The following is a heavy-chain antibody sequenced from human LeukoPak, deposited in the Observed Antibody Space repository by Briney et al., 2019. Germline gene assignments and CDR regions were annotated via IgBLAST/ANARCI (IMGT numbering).Heavy chain of an antibody. V-gene: IGHV4-34*01. CDR1: GGSFSGYY. D-gene: IGHD5-18*01. CDR2: INHSGST. Sequence: SSETLSLTCAVYGGSFSGYYWSWIRQPPGKGLEGIGEINHSGSTNYNPSLKSRVTISVDTSKNQFSLKLSSVTAADTAVYYCARARGYSYGYYFDYWGQGTLVTVSS. J-gene: IGHJ4*02. CDR3: ARARGYSYGYYFDY.